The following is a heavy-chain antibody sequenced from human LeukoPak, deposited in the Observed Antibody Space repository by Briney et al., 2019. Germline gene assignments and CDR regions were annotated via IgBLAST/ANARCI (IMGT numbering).Heavy chain of an antibody. Sequence: SETLSLTCTVSGGSISSYYWSWIRQPPGKGLEWIGYIYYSGSTNYNPSLKSRVTISVDTSKNQFTLKLSSVTAADTAVYYCRFSRSWSTGDFWGQGTLVTVSS. CDR3: RFSRSWSTGDF. V-gene: IGHV4-59*08. J-gene: IGHJ4*02. CDR2: IYYSGST. CDR1: GGSISSYY. D-gene: IGHD6-13*01.